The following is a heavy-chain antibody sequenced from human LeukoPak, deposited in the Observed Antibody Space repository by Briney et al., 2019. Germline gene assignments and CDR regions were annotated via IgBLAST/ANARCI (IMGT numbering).Heavy chain of an antibody. Sequence: GGSLRLSCAASGFTFSSYAMSWVRRAPGMGLEWVSSISGSGDSTYYTDSVKGRFTISRDNSKNTLYLQMNSLRAEDAAVYYCAKAPVTSCRGAFCYPFDSWGQGTVVTASS. V-gene: IGHV3-23*01. J-gene: IGHJ4*02. CDR3: AKAPVTSCRGAFCYPFDS. CDR2: ISGSGDST. CDR1: GFTFSSYA. D-gene: IGHD2-15*01.